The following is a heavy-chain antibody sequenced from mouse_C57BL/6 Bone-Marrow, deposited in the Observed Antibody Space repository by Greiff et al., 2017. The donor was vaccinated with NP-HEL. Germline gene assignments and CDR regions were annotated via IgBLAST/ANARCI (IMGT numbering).Heavy chain of an antibody. Sequence: EVHLVESGGGLVQPGGSLKLSCAASGFTFSDYGMAWVRQAPRKGPEWVAFISNLAYSIYYADTVTGRFTISREIAKNTLYLEMSSLRSEDTAMYYCARQGYDDAYWGQGTLVTVSA. CDR3: ARQGYDDAY. CDR1: GFTFSDYG. J-gene: IGHJ3*01. D-gene: IGHD2-14*01. CDR2: ISNLAYSI. V-gene: IGHV5-15*01.